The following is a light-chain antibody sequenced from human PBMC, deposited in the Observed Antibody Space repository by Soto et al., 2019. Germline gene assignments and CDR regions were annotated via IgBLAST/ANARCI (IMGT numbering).Light chain of an antibody. J-gene: IGLJ1*01. CDR3: AAWDASLNGYV. CDR2: DVS. Sequence: QSALTQPASVSGSPGQSITISCTGTSSDVGGYNYVSWYQQHPGKAPKLMIYDVSNRPSGVSNRFSGSKSGNTASLTISGLQSEDEADYYCAAWDASLNGYVFGAGTKLTVL. V-gene: IGLV2-14*01. CDR1: SSDVGGYNY.